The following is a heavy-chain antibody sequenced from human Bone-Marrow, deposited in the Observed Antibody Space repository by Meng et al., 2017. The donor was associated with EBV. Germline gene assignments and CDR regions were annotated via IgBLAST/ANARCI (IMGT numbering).Heavy chain of an antibody. CDR3: ARDPPKGMATIT. D-gene: IGHD5-24*01. J-gene: IGHJ5*02. CDR2: LSSSSSYI. Sequence: EVQLVESGGGLVKPGGSLRLSCAASGFTFSSYSMNWVRQAPGQALEWVSSLSSSSSYIYYADSVKGQFTISRDTAKTSLYLQMNSLRAEDTAVYYCARDPPKGMATITWGQGTLVTSPQ. V-gene: IGHV3-21*01. CDR1: GFTFSSYS.